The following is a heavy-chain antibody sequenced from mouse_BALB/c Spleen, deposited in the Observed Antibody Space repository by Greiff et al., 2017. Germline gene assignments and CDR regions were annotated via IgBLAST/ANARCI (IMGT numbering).Heavy chain of an antibody. CDR3: TRSDGNYRAWFAY. D-gene: IGHD2-1*01. J-gene: IGHJ3*01. CDR2: INPSNGGT. V-gene: IGHV1S81*02. CDR1: GYTFTSYY. Sequence: QVHVKQSGAELVKPGASVKLSCKASGYTFTSYYMYWVKQRPGQGLEWIGEINPSNGGTNFNEKFKSKATLTVDKSSSTAYMQLSSLTSEDSAVYYCTRSDGNYRAWFAYWGQGTLVTVSA.